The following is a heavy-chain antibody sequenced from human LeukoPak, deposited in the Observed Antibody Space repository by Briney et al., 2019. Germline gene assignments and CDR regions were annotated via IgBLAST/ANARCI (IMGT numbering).Heavy chain of an antibody. CDR2: IYYTGST. V-gene: IGHV4-39*07. D-gene: IGHD2-21*01. CDR1: GGSISSSSYY. CDR3: ARGFLIPGLDV. J-gene: IGHJ6*02. Sequence: SETLSLTCTVSGGSISSSSYYWGWIRQPPGKGLEWIGNIYYTGSTHYNPSLKSRVTISMDYSKNQFSLKLTSVTAADTAVYYCARGFLIPGLDVWGQGTTVTVSS.